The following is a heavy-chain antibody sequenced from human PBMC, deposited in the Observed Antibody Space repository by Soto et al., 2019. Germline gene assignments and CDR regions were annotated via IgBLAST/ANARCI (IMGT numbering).Heavy chain of an antibody. D-gene: IGHD2-2*01. CDR2: ISSSSSTI. CDR3: AVVPAANGHYGMDV. Sequence: EVQLVESGGGLVQPGGSLSLSCAASGFTFSSYSMNWVRQAPGKGLEWVSYISSSSSTIYYADSVKGRFTISRDNAKNSLYLQMNSLRAEDTAVYYCAVVPAANGHYGMDVWGQGTTVTVSS. J-gene: IGHJ6*02. V-gene: IGHV3-48*01. CDR1: GFTFSSYS.